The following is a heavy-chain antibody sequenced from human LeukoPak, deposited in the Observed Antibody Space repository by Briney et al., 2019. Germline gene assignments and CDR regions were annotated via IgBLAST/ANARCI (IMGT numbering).Heavy chain of an antibody. J-gene: IGHJ3*02. V-gene: IGHV3-7*03. D-gene: IGHD3-10*01. CDR3: AKVYRITMVRGVIDAFDI. CDR2: IKQDGGET. CDR1: GFPFSSYW. Sequence: GGSLRLSCAASGFPFSSYWMAWVRQAPGKGLEWVASIKQDGGETFYVDSVKGRFTISRDNAKNSLYLQMNSLGAEDTAVYYCAKVYRITMVRGVIDAFDIWGQGTMVTVSS.